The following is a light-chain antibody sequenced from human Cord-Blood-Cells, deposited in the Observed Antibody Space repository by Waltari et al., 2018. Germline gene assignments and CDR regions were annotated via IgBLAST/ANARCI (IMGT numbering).Light chain of an antibody. Sequence: DIQLTQSPSTLSASVGGRVTITCRAIQSISSWLAWYQQKPGKAPKLLIYKASSLESGVPSRFSGSGSGTEFTLTISSLQPDDFATYYCQQYNSYSTFGPGTKVDIK. CDR3: QQYNSYST. V-gene: IGKV1-5*03. CDR1: QSISSW. CDR2: KAS. J-gene: IGKJ3*01.